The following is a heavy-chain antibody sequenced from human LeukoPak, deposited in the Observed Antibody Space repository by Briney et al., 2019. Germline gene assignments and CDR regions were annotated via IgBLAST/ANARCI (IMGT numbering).Heavy chain of an antibody. CDR2: ISYDGSNK. V-gene: IGHV3-30-3*01. J-gene: IGHJ4*02. D-gene: IGHD3-22*01. CDR3: ARVTSNYYDSSGYCY. CDR1: GFTFSSYA. Sequence: PGRSLRLSCAASGFTFSSYAMHWVRQAPGKGLEWVAVISYDGSNKYYADSVKGRFTISRDNSKNTLYLQMNSLRAEDTAVYYCARVTSNYYDSSGYCYWGQGTLVTVSS.